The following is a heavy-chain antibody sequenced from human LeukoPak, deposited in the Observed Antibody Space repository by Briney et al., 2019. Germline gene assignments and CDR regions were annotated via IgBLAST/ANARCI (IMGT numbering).Heavy chain of an antibody. V-gene: IGHV4-59*01. CDR3: ARGVFAAAGRTFDF. Sequence: SETLSLTCTVSGDSFSYFYWSWIRQPPGKGLEWIGYIYNSGSTNYNPSLTSRVTISLDTSKNQFSLKLSSVTAADTAVYYCARGVFAAAGRTFDFWGQGTLVTVSS. J-gene: IGHJ4*02. CDR1: GDSFSYFY. CDR2: IYNSGST. D-gene: IGHD6-13*01.